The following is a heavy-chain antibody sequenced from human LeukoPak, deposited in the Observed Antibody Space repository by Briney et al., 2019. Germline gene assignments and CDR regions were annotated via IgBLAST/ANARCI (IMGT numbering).Heavy chain of an antibody. CDR3: ARDPAMTFNWFDP. CDR1: GYSISSGY. J-gene: IGHJ5*02. CDR2: IYHSGTT. V-gene: IGHV4-38-2*02. D-gene: IGHD2-21*02. Sequence: SVTLSLTCGVSGYSISSGYWAWIRQPPGKGLEWIASIYHSGTTYSNPSLQSRVTLSVDTSRNQFSLKLSAVTAADTAVYYCARDPAMTFNWFDPWGQGTLVIVS.